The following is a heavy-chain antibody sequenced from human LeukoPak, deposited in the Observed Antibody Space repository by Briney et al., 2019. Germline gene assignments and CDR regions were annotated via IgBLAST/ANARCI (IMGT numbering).Heavy chain of an antibody. CDR2: IYPGDSDT. J-gene: IGHJ4*02. CDR3: ARSLRLVRTGVYYFDY. V-gene: IGHV5-51*01. Sequence: GESLKISCKGSGYSFTSYWIGWVRQMPGKGLEWMGIIYPGDSDTRYSPSFRGQVTISADKSISTAYLQWSSLKASDTAMYYCARSLRLVRTGVYYFDYWGQGTLVTVSS. CDR1: GYSFTSYW. D-gene: IGHD6-19*01.